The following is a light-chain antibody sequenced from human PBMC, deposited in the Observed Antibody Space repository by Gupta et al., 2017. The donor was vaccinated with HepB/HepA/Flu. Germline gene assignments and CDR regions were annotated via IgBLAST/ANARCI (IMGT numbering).Light chain of an antibody. Sequence: VFTQSPGTLSLSPGERATLSCRASQSVSSSYLAWYQQKPGQAPRLLIYGASSRATGIPDRFSGSGSGTEFTLTISRLEPEDFAVYYCQHDCSSPYTFGQGTKLDIK. CDR2: GAS. CDR3: QHDCSSPYT. V-gene: IGKV3-20*01. CDR1: QSVSSSY. J-gene: IGKJ2*01.